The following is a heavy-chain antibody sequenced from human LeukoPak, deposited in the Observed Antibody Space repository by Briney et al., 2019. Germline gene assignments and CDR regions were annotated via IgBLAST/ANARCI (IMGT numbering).Heavy chain of an antibody. CDR1: GGSISSTTYY. V-gene: IGHV4-39*07. CDR3: ARVRRDIVATMPPYFDY. Sequence: PSETLSLTCTVSGGSISSTTYYWGWIRQPPGKGLEWIGSMSYRGTTYYNPSLKSRVTISVDTSKNQFSLKLSSVTAADTAMYYCARVRRDIVATMPPYFDYWGQGTLVTVSS. J-gene: IGHJ4*02. D-gene: IGHD5-12*01. CDR2: MSYRGTT.